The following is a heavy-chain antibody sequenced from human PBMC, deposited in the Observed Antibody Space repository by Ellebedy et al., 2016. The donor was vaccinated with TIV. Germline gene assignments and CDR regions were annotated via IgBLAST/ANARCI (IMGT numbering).Heavy chain of an antibody. Sequence: GESLKISCAASGFTFSSYEMNWVRQAPGKGLEWVSYIRSSGSTIYYADSVKGRFTISRDNAKNSLYLQMNSLRAEDTAVYYCARDLRLIVATIIEGYGMDVWGQGTTVTVSS. J-gene: IGHJ6*02. D-gene: IGHD5-12*01. V-gene: IGHV3-48*03. CDR2: IRSSGSTI. CDR3: ARDLRLIVATIIEGYGMDV. CDR1: GFTFSSYE.